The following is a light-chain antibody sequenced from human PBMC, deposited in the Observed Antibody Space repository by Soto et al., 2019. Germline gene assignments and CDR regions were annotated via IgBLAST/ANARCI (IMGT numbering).Light chain of an antibody. J-gene: IGLJ1*01. CDR3: QSYDSSMSAYV. CDR1: SSNIGAGYD. Sequence: QSVLTQPPSVSGAPGQRVTISCTGSSSNIGAGYDVHWYQQLPETAPKLLIYGNSNRPSGVPDRFSGSKSGTSASLAITGLQAEDEADYYCQSYDSSMSAYVFGNGTKVTVL. CDR2: GNS. V-gene: IGLV1-40*01.